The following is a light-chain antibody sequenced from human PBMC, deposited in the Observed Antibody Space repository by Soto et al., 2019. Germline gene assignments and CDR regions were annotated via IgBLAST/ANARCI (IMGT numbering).Light chain of an antibody. Sequence: DSQMTQSPSTLSGSVVDSVTITCRASQTISSWLAWYQQKPGKAPKLLIYKASTLKSGVPSRFSGSGSGTEFTLTISSLQPDDFATYYCQHYNSYSEAFGQGTKVDIK. V-gene: IGKV1-5*03. CDR2: KAS. J-gene: IGKJ1*01. CDR3: QHYNSYSEA. CDR1: QTISSW.